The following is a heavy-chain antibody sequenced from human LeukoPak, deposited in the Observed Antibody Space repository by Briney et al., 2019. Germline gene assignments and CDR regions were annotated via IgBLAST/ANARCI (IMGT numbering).Heavy chain of an antibody. CDR2: ISSSGSTI. CDR1: GFTFSSYE. V-gene: IGHV3-48*03. CDR3: ARIRIPGRYFDL. J-gene: IGHJ2*01. Sequence: GGSLRLSCAASGFTFSSYEMNWVRQAPGKGLEWVSYISSSGSTIYYADSVKGRFTISRDNAKNSLYLQMNSLRAEDTAVYYCARIRIPGRYFDLWGRGTLVTVSS. D-gene: IGHD2-2*01.